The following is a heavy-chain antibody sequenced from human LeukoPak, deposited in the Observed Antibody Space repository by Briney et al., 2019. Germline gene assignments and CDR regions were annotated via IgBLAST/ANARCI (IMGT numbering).Heavy chain of an antibody. CDR1: GFTFSSYA. CDR2: ISGSGGTP. Sequence: PGGSLRLSCAASGFTFSSYAMSWVRQAPGKGLEWVSAISGSGGTPYYADSVKGRFTISRDNSKNTLYLQMDSLRVEDTAVYYCAKDRRTDYGDYYAAEYFQHWGQGTLVTVSS. V-gene: IGHV3-23*01. D-gene: IGHD4-17*01. J-gene: IGHJ1*01. CDR3: AKDRRTDYGDYYAAEYFQH.